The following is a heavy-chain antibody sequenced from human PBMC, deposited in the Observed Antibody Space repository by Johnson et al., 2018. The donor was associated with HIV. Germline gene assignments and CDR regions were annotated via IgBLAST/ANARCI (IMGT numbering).Heavy chain of an antibody. Sequence: QVQLVESGGGVVQPGRSLRLSCAASGFTFSSYGMHWVRQAPGKGLEWVAVISYDGSNKHYADSVKGRFTISRDNSKNTLYMQMNSLRAEDKAVYYLARELEFGDLRKNDAFDIWGQGTMVTVSS. D-gene: IGHD4-17*01. J-gene: IGHJ3*02. CDR2: ISYDGSNK. V-gene: IGHV3-30*03. CDR3: ARELEFGDLRKNDAFDI. CDR1: GFTFSSYG.